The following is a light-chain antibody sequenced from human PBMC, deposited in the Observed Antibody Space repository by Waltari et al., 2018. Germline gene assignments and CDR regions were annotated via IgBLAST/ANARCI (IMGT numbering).Light chain of an antibody. CDR1: QSVTRS. V-gene: IGKV3-20*01. J-gene: IGKJ1*01. CDR3: QHYLRLPAT. CDR2: VAS. Sequence: FTQSPDALSFSPGGKAPPSCRASQSVTRSLAWYQQKPGQAPRLLIYVASNRATGIPDRFSGSGSGTDFSLTISRLEPEDFAVYYCQHYLRLPATFGQGTKVEIK.